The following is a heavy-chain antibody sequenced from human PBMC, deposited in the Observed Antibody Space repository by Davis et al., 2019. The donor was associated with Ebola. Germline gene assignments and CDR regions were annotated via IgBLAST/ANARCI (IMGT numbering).Heavy chain of an antibody. Sequence: GESLKISCAASGFTFSSSAMHWVRQAPGKGLEWVAVISHDGSDKYYAGSLKGRFTISRDNSKDTLYLQITSLGAGDTALYYCASPMPAPGTPENGFDMWGQGTMVTVSS. CDR3: ASPMPAPGTPENGFDM. D-gene: IGHD6-13*01. CDR2: ISHDGSDK. V-gene: IGHV3-30*04. J-gene: IGHJ3*02. CDR1: GFTFSSSA.